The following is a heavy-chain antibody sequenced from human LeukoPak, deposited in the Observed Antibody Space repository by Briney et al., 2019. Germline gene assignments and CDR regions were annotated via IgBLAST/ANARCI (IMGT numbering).Heavy chain of an antibody. CDR1: GFTFSSYS. D-gene: IGHD1-7*01. V-gene: IGHV3-21*04. CDR2: ISSSSSYI. J-gene: IGHJ4*02. CDR3: AKGRPNYGFDY. Sequence: GGSLRLSCAASGFTFSSYSMNWVRQAPRKGLEWVSSISSSSSYIYYADSVKGRFTISRDNAKNPLYLQMNSLRAEDTAVYYCAKGRPNYGFDYWGQGTLVTVSS.